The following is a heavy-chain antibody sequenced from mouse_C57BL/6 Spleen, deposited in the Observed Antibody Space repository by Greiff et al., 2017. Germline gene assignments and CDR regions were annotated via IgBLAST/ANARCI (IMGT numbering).Heavy chain of an antibody. D-gene: IGHD1-1*01. V-gene: IGHV1-55*01. Sequence: QVQLQQPGAELVKPGASVKMSCKASGYTFTSYWITWVKPRPGQGLEWIGDNYPGSGSTNYNEKFKSKATLTVDTSSSTAYMQLSSLTSEDAAVYYCARFSSFLYAMDYWGQGTSVTVSS. CDR2: NYPGSGST. CDR3: ARFSSFLYAMDY. CDR1: GYTFTSYW. J-gene: IGHJ4*01.